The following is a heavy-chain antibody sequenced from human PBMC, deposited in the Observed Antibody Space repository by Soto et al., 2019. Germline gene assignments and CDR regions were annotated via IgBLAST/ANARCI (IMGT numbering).Heavy chain of an antibody. CDR1: GYTFTSYD. J-gene: IGHJ4*02. V-gene: IGHV1-8*01. Sequence: GASVKVSCKASGYTFTSYDIYWVRQATGQGLEWMGWVNPNTGNSGYAQKFQGRVTMTSDTSISTAHMELSSLRSEDTAVYYCARRAETNGWNGFGADKYYFDHWGQGILVTVSS. CDR3: ARRAETNGWNGFGADKYYFDH. CDR2: VNPNTGNS. D-gene: IGHD1-1*01.